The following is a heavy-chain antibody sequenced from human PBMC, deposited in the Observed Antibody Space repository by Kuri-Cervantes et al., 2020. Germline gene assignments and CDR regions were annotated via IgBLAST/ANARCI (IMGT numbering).Heavy chain of an antibody. V-gene: IGHV3-30-3*01. CDR1: GFTFSSYA. Sequence: GESLKISCAASGFTFSSYAMHWVRQAPGKGLEWVAVISYDGSNKYYADSVKGRFTISRDNSKNTLYLQMNSLRAEDTAVYYCARGHMVRGVIILYGMDVWGQGTTVTVSS. CDR2: ISYDGSNK. CDR3: ARGHMVRGVIILYGMDV. D-gene: IGHD3-10*01. J-gene: IGHJ6*02.